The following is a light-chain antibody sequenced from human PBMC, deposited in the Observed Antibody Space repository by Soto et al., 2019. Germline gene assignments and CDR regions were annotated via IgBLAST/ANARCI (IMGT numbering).Light chain of an antibody. Sequence: EIVLTQSPGTLSLSPVERATLSCRASQSVTSNSLAWYQQKPGQAPGLLIYGASSRATGVPDRFRGSRSGTDFTLTISRLEPEDFAVYYCQQYGGSPWTFGQGTKVDIK. CDR1: QSVTSNS. V-gene: IGKV3-20*01. J-gene: IGKJ1*01. CDR3: QQYGGSPWT. CDR2: GAS.